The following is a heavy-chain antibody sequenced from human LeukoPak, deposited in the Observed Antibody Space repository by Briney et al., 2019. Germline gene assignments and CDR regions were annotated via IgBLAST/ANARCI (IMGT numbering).Heavy chain of an antibody. J-gene: IGHJ3*02. Sequence: GGSLRLSCAASGFTVSSNYMSWVRQAPGKGLEWVSVIYSGGSTYYADSVKGRFTISRDNSKNTLYLQMNSLRAEDTAVYYCARHYGSGSYPGAFDIWGQGTMVTVSS. CDR1: GFTVSSNY. CDR3: ARHYGSGSYPGAFDI. V-gene: IGHV3-53*01. CDR2: IYSGGST. D-gene: IGHD3-10*01.